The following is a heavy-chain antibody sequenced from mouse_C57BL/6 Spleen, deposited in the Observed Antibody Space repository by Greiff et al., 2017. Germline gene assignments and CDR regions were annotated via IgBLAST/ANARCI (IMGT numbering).Heavy chain of an antibody. D-gene: IGHD2-1*01. V-gene: IGHV1-4*01. CDR1: GYTFTSYT. CDR3: ARSGNLYAMDY. J-gene: IGHJ4*01. Sequence: VKLVESGAELARPGASVKMSCKASGYTFTSYTMHWVKQRPGQGLEWIGYINPSSGYTKYNQKVKDKATLTADKSASTAYMHLCSLTSEDSAVYYCARSGNLYAMDYWGQGTSVTVSS. CDR2: INPSSGYT.